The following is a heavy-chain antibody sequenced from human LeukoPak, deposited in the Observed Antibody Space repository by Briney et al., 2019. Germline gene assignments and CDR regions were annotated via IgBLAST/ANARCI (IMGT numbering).Heavy chain of an antibody. CDR1: GGSSSGYY. CDR3: ARGMYYDFWSGFSFDY. V-gene: IGHV4-34*01. D-gene: IGHD3-3*01. Sequence: SETLSLTCAVYGGSSSGYYWSWIRQPPGKGLEWIGEINHSGSTNYNPSLKSRVTISVDTSKNQFSLKLSSVTAADTAVYYCARGMYYDFWSGFSFDYWGQGTLVTVSS. CDR2: INHSGST. J-gene: IGHJ4*02.